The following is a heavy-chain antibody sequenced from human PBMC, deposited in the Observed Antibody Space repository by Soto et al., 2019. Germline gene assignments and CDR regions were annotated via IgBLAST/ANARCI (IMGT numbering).Heavy chain of an antibody. CDR3: ARDLGNNYGSLAY. CDR2: ISYDGSNK. J-gene: IGHJ4*02. Sequence: GGSLRLSCVASGFTFSNYAMNWVRQAPGKGLEWVAVISYDGSNKYYADSVKGRITISRDNSRNTLYLQMNNLRAEDTAMYYCARDLGNNYGSLAYWGQGPLVTVYS. D-gene: IGHD4-17*01. V-gene: IGHV3-30-3*01. CDR1: GFTFSNYA.